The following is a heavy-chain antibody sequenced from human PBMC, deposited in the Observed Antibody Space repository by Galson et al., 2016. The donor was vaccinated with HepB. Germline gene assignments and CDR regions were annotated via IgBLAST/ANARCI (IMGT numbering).Heavy chain of an antibody. CDR1: GGTFTFYP. CDR2: IIPIFGTT. D-gene: IGHD5-24*01. J-gene: IGHJ4*02. Sequence: SVKVSCKASGGTFTFYPISWVRQAPGQGLEWMGGIIPIFGTTTYAQKFQGRVTITADESTSTVYMELGSLRSEDTAVYYCAGGGGRDDYSDFDYWGQGTLVTVSS. V-gene: IGHV1-69*13. CDR3: AGGGGRDDYSDFDY.